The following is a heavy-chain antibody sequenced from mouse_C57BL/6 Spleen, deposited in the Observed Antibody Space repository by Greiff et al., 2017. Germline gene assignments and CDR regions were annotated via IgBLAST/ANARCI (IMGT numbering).Heavy chain of an antibody. V-gene: IGHV1-64*01. Sequence: VQLQQPGAELVKPGASVKLSCKASGYTFTSYWMHWVKQRPGQGLEWIGMIHPNSGKKKKKTQKTRRATLTVDKSSSTAYMQLSSLTSEDSAVYYCARGVYYDYGGAYWGQGTLVTVPA. CDR1: GYTFTSYW. D-gene: IGHD2-4*01. J-gene: IGHJ3*01. CDR2: IHPNSGKK. CDR3: ARGVYYDYGGAY.